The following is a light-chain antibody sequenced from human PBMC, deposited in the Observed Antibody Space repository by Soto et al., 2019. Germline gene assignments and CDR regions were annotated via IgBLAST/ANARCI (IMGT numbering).Light chain of an antibody. CDR3: QQYYSIPIT. Sequence: DFVMTQAPDSLAVSLGERATINCKSSQSVLYNSNNKNHLGWFQQKPGHPPKLLIYGASFRPSGVPDRFSGSGSGTDFTLTISSLQAEDVAVYYCQQYYSIPITFGQGTRLEIK. V-gene: IGKV4-1*01. J-gene: IGKJ5*01. CDR1: QSVLYNSNNKNH. CDR2: GAS.